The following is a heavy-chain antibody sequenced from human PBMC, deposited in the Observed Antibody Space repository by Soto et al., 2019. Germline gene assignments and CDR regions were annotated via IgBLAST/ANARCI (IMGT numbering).Heavy chain of an antibody. Sequence: GGSLRLSCAASGFTFSSYWMSWVRQAPGKGLEWVANIKQDGSEKYYVDSVKGRFTISRDNAKNSLYLQMNSLRAEDTAVYYCARDQRRGYSGLDYWGQGTLVTVSS. CDR1: GFTFSSYW. J-gene: IGHJ4*02. D-gene: IGHD5-12*01. V-gene: IGHV3-7*05. CDR3: ARDQRRGYSGLDY. CDR2: IKQDGSEK.